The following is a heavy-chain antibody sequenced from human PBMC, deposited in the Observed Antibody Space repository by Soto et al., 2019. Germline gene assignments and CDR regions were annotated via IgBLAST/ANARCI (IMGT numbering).Heavy chain of an antibody. CDR2: INHSGST. CDR1: SGSFSGDY. V-gene: IGHV4-34*01. CDR3: ASAPIES. Sequence: PSETLSLTCAVYSGSFSGDYWNWIRQPPGKVLEWIGEINHSGSTKYNPALKSRVTISVDRAENQFSLKLSSVTAADTAVYYCASAPIESWGQGTMVTVST. J-gene: IGHJ4*02.